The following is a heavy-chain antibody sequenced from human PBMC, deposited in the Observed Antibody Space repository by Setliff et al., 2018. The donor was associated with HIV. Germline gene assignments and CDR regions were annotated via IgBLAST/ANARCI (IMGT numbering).Heavy chain of an antibody. J-gene: IGHJ4*02. CDR3: ARDTSGSERGFDY. CDR1: GGSISSGSYY. D-gene: IGHD1-26*01. Sequence: KTSETLSLTCTVSGGSISSGSYYWSWIRQPAGKGLEWIGHIYTSGSTNYNPSLKSRVTISVDTSKNQFSLKLSSVTAADTAVYYCARDTSGSERGFDYWGQGTLVTVSS. CDR2: IYTSGST. V-gene: IGHV4-61*09.